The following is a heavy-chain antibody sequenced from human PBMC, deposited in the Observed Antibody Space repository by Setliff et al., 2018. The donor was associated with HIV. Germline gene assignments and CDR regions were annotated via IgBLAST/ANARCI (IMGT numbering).Heavy chain of an antibody. CDR2: IYYSGRT. CDR3: IIAYSSGWLAPMGFDS. J-gene: IGHJ4*02. CDR1: AGSIRSSTYY. D-gene: IGHD6-19*01. V-gene: IGHV4-39*01. Sequence: PSETLSLTCTVSAGSIRSSTYYWAWIRQPPGKGLEWIGTIYYSGRTYSNPSLKSRATISVDMSKNQFSLRLSSVTAADTAVYYCIIAYSSGWLAPMGFDSWGQGTLVTVSS.